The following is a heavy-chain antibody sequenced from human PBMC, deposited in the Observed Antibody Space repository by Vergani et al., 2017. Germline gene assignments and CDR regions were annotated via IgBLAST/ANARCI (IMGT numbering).Heavy chain of an antibody. J-gene: IGHJ3*01. CDR1: GDSISRSHDY. Sequence: QLQLQDSGPGLVKPSETLSLSCRVSGDSISRSHDYWGFIRQPPGKGLEWIGSISSSGSPYYNPTLKSRLAFSVATSKNLFSLRLKSVTATDTGMYYCARPVGPSAIADGYHVWGQGTMVTVS. D-gene: IGHD3-10*01. V-gene: IGHV4-39*02. CDR3: ARPVGPSAIADGYHV. CDR2: ISSSGSP.